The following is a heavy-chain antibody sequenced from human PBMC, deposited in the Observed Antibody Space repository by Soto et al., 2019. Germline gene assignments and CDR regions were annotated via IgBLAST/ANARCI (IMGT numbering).Heavy chain of an antibody. CDR3: ARESYDSSGYCDY. V-gene: IGHV1-18*01. CDR1: RSSFTIYN. J-gene: IGHJ4*02. CDR2: ISAYNGNT. D-gene: IGHD3-22*01. Sequence: ALAKSFCMASRSSFTIYNSRRGRQYPGQGLEWMGWISAYNGNTNYAQKLQGRVTMTTDTSTSTAYMELRSLRSDDTAVYYCARESYDSSGYCDYWGQGTLVTVSS.